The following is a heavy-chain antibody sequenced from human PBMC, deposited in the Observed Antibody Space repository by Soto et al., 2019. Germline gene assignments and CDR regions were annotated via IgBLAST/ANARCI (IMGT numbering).Heavy chain of an antibody. V-gene: IGHV3-53*01. CDR1: GFSVSDNY. CDR3: ARGLGFCSGGACYEY. J-gene: IGHJ4*02. CDR2: IYAGGDT. Sequence: PGGSLSLSCAASGFSVSDNYVTWVRQAPGKGLEWVSVIYAGGDTFYADSVKGRFTISRDTSENMVYLQMRSLTVEDTAVYHCARGLGFCSGGACYEYWAQGTVVTVSS. D-gene: IGHD2-15*01.